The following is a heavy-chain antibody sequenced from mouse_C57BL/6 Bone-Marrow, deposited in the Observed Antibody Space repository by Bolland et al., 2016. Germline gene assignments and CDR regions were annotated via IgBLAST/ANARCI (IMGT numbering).Heavy chain of an antibody. J-gene: IGHJ4*01. Sequence: IDPSDSYTNYNQKFKGRSTLNVDKSSSTAYMQLSSLTSEDSAVYYCARKGGIDYWGQGTS. CDR2: IDPSDSYT. V-gene: IGHV1-69*01. CDR3: ARKGGIDY.